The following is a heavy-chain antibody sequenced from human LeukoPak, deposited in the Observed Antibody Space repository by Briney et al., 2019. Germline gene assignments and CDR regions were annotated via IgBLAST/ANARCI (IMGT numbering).Heavy chain of an antibody. V-gene: IGHV3-66*01. CDR1: GFTVSSNY. D-gene: IGHD6-13*01. CDR2: IYSGGST. CDR3: ASVLGSSWYGGYFDY. Sequence: GGSLRLSCAASGFTVSSNYMSWVRQAPGKGLEWVSVIYSGGSTYYADPVKGRFTISRDNSKNTLYLQMNSLRAEDTAVYYCASVLGSSWYGGYFDYWGQGTLVTVSS. J-gene: IGHJ4*02.